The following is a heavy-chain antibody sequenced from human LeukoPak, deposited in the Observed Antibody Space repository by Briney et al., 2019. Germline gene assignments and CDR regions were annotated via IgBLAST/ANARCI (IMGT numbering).Heavy chain of an antibody. V-gene: IGHV3-30*02. CDR3: AKDGGCSSGNCYYIDY. J-gene: IGHJ4*01. D-gene: IGHD2-15*01. Sequence: GGSLRLSCAASGFTFSSYGMHWVRQAPGRGLEWVAFIRYDGSNKYYADSVKGRFTISRDNSKNTLYLQMNIMRAEDTAVYYCAKDGGCSSGNCYYIDYWGQGILATVSS. CDR2: IRYDGSNK. CDR1: GFTFSSYG.